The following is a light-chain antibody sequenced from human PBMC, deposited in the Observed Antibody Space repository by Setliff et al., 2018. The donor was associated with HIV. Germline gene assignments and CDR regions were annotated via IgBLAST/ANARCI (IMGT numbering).Light chain of an antibody. CDR1: SSDVGGYYS. CDR2: DVI. V-gene: IGLV2-14*03. J-gene: IGLJ1*01. CDR3: SSYTSTNTLFV. Sequence: QSALTQPASVSGSPGQSITISCTGISSDVGGYYSVSWYQQHPGKAPKLMIYDVINRPSGVSNRFSGSKSGNTASLTISGLQAEDEADYYCSSYTSTNTLFVFGTGTKVTVL.